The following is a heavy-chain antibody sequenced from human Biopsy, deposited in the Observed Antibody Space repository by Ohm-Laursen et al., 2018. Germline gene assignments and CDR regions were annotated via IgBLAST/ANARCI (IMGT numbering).Heavy chain of an antibody. CDR3: ARATNSTGWPYYYFYGMDV. J-gene: IGHJ6*02. Sequence: SETLSLTWTVSGGSISSDYWSWIRQTPGKGPEWIGYIYYSGSTNYNPSLKSRVTISVDTSKNQFSLRLNSVTAADTAVYYCARATNSTGWPYYYFYGMDVWGQGTTVTVSS. V-gene: IGHV4-59*01. CDR2: IYYSGST. D-gene: IGHD2/OR15-2a*01. CDR1: GGSISSDY.